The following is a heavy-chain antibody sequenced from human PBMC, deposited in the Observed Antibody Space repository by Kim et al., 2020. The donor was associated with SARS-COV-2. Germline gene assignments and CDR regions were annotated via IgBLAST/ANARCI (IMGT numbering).Heavy chain of an antibody. CDR3: ASVGTAMDSFDY. V-gene: IGHV4-34*01. D-gene: IGHD5-18*01. Sequence: YNPSLKRRVTISVDTSKNQFSLKLSSVTAADTAVYYCASVGTAMDSFDYWGQGTLVTVSS. J-gene: IGHJ4*02.